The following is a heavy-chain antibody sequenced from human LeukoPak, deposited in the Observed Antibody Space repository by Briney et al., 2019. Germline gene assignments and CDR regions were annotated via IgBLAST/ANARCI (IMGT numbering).Heavy chain of an antibody. CDR3: AKGGYSGYAAFDY. V-gene: IGHV3-23*01. D-gene: IGHD5-12*01. Sequence: PGGSLRLSCAASGFTFSSYAMSWVRQAPGKGLEWVSAISRSGASTYYADSVKGRFTISRDNSKNTLYLQMNSLRAEDTAVYYCAKGGYSGYAAFDYWGQGTLVTVSS. J-gene: IGHJ4*02. CDR2: ISRSGAST. CDR1: GFTFSSYA.